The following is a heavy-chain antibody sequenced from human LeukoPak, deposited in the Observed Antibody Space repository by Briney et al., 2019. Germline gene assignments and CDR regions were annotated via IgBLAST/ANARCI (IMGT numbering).Heavy chain of an antibody. CDR3: ARVGTYGSGSYLSWLDY. J-gene: IGHJ4*02. CDR1: GGSISSYY. CDR2: IYYSGST. V-gene: IGHV4-59*01. D-gene: IGHD3-10*01. Sequence: SETLSLTCTVSGGSISSYYWSWLRQPPGKGLEWIGCIYYSGSTNYNPSLKSRVTISVDTSKDQFSLKLSSVTAADTAVYYCARVGTYGSGSYLSWLDYWGQGTLVTVSS.